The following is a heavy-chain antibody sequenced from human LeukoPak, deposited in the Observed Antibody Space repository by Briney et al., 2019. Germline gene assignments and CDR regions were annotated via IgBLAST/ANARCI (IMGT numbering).Heavy chain of an antibody. CDR2: ISYDGSNK. CDR3: SGWQQLAVGY. V-gene: IGHV3-30*03. J-gene: IGHJ4*02. D-gene: IGHD6-13*01. CDR1: GFTFSSYG. Sequence: GRSLRLSCAASGFTFSSYGMHWVRQAPGKGLEWVAVISYDGSNKYYADSVKGRFTISRDNSENTLYLQMNSLRAEDTAVYYCSGWQQLAVGYWGQGTLVTVSS.